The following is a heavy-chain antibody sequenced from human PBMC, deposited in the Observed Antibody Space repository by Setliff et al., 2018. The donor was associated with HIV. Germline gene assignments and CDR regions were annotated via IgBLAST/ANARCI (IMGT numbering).Heavy chain of an antibody. CDR1: GYSFSTSW. V-gene: IGHV5-51*01. CDR2: IYPGDSDT. J-gene: IGHJ2*01. D-gene: IGHD3-22*01. CDR3: ARRSDFFDSSGYLPAGWFFDL. Sequence: GESLKISCKGSGYSFSTSWIGWVRQMPGKGLEWVGIIYPGDSDTRYSPSFHGQVTISADKSISTAYLQLSSLKASDTAMYYCARRSDFFDSSGYLPAGWFFDLWGRGTLVTVSS.